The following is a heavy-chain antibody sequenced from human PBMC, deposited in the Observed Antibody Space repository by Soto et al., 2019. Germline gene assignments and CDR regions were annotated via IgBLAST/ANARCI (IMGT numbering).Heavy chain of an antibody. CDR2: ISSSSSTI. V-gene: IGHV3-48*01. D-gene: IGHD4-17*01. Sequence: EVPLVESWGGLVQPGGSLRLSCAASGFTFSSYSMNWVRQAPGKGLEWVSYISSSSSTIYYADSVKGRFTISRDNAKNTLSLQMNSLRAADTAVYYCARDLNYGLFDYWGQGTLVTVSS. CDR1: GFTFSSYS. J-gene: IGHJ4*02. CDR3: ARDLNYGLFDY.